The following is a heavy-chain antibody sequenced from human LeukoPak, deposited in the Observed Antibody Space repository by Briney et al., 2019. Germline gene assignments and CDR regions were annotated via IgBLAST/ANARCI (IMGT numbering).Heavy chain of an antibody. Sequence: GASVKVSCKASGYTFTSYGISWVRQAPGRGLEWMGWISAYNGNTNYAQKLQGRVTMTTDTSTSTAYMELRSLRSDDTAVYYSARSGSARNYDFWSGYYTPPHYYYYGMDVWGQGTTVTVSS. CDR3: ARSGSARNYDFWSGYYTPPHYYYYGMDV. D-gene: IGHD3-3*01. J-gene: IGHJ6*02. V-gene: IGHV1-18*01. CDR2: ISAYNGNT. CDR1: GYTFTSYG.